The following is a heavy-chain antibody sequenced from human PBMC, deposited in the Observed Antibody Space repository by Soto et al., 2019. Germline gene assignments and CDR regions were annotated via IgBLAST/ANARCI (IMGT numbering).Heavy chain of an antibody. CDR1: EFTFSSYS. D-gene: IGHD3-16*01. V-gene: IGHV3-48*01. CDR2: ISSSSSTI. Sequence: EVQLVESGGGLVQPGGSLRLSCAASEFTFSSYSMIWVRQAPGKGLEWVSYISSSSSTIYYADSVKGRFTISRDNAKNPLSLQMSSRRAEDTGVYYWARRGGGNLHFDYWGQGTLVTVSS. CDR3: ARRGGGNLHFDY. J-gene: IGHJ4*02.